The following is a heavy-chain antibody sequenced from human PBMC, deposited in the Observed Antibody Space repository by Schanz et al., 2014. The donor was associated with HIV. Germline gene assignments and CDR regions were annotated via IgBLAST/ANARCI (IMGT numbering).Heavy chain of an antibody. Sequence: VQLLESGGGLVQPGGSLRLSCAASGFTFSSYGMHWVRQAPGKGLEWVAVISYDGSNKYYADSVKGRFTISRDNSKNTLYLQMNSLRAEDTAVYYCAKDRITGTTGVPYYYYGMDVWGQGTTVTVS. CDR3: AKDRITGTTGVPYYYYGMDV. V-gene: IGHV3-30*18. J-gene: IGHJ6*02. CDR2: ISYDGSNK. CDR1: GFTFSSYG. D-gene: IGHD1-7*01.